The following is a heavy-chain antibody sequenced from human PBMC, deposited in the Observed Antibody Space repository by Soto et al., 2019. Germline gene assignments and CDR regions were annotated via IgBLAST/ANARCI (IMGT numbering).Heavy chain of an antibody. V-gene: IGHV4-31*03. CDR3: ARAKKYCSGGSCEKFYYYYYYMDV. D-gene: IGHD2-15*01. CDR1: GGSISSGGYY. J-gene: IGHJ6*03. CDR2: IYYSGST. Sequence: PSETLSLTCTVSGGSISSGGYYWSWIRQHPGKGLEWIGYIYYSGSTYYNPSLKSRVTISVDTSKNQFSLKLSSVTAADTAVYYCARAKKYCSGGSCEKFYYYYYYMDVWGKGTTVTVSS.